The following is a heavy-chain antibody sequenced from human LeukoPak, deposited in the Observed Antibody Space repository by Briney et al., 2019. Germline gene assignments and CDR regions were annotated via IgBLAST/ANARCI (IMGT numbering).Heavy chain of an antibody. J-gene: IGHJ6*03. Sequence: PGGSLRLSCAASGFTFSSYGMSWVRQAPGKGLEWVSAISGSGGSTYYADSVKGRFTISRDNSKNTLYLQMNSLRAEDTAVYYCAKAPRGSEYYYYYYMDVWGKGTTVTVSS. D-gene: IGHD3-10*01. V-gene: IGHV3-23*01. CDR2: ISGSGGST. CDR3: AKAPRGSEYYYYYYMDV. CDR1: GFTFSSYG.